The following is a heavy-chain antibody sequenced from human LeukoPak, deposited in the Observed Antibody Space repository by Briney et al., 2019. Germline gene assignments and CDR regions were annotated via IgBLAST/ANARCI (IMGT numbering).Heavy chain of an antibody. D-gene: IGHD1-26*01. J-gene: IGHJ4*02. CDR1: GFTFSSYS. Sequence: GGSLSLSCAASGFTFSSYSMNWVRQAPGKGLEWVSSISSSSSYIYYADSVKGRFTISRDNAKNSLYLQMNSLRAEDTAVYYCARERSYRSYYFDYWGQGTLVTVSS. CDR2: ISSSSSYI. V-gene: IGHV3-21*01. CDR3: ARERSYRSYYFDY.